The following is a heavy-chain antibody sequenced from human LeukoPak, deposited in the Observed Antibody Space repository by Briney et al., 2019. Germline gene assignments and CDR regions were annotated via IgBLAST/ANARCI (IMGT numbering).Heavy chain of an antibody. J-gene: IGHJ2*01. V-gene: IGHV3-53*01. CDR2: IYSGGST. D-gene: IGHD4/OR15-4a*01. CDR1: GFTSISYW. CDR3: ARDANSL. Sequence: GGSLRLSCEASGFTSISYWMSWVRQAPGKGLEWVSVIYSGGSTYYADSVKGRFTISRDNSKNTLYLQMNSLRAEDTAVYYCARDANSLWGRGTLVTVSS.